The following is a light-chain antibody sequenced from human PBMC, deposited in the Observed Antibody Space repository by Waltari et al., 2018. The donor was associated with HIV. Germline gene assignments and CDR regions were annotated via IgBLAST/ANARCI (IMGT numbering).Light chain of an antibody. Sequence: QSALTQSASVSGSPGQSITISCTGTSTNIGSYNLVSWYQQHPGKAPKVIIYEVNKRPSGVSTRFSGSTSGSTASLTISGLQAEDEADYYCCSYAGSSNVVFGGGTKLTVL. J-gene: IGLJ2*01. CDR2: EVN. V-gene: IGLV2-23*02. CDR3: CSYAGSSNVV. CDR1: STNIGSYNL.